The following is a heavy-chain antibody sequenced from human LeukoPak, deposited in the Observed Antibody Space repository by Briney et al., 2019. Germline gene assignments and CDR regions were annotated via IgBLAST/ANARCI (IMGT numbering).Heavy chain of an antibody. J-gene: IGHJ6*02. CDR2: ISGSGGST. CDR3: AKTLWELLNYYYYGMDV. CDR1: GSTFSSYA. V-gene: IGHV3-23*01. Sequence: GGSLRLSCAASGSTFSSYAMSWVRQAPGKGLEWVSAISGSGGSTYYADSVKGRFTISRDNSKNTLYLQMNSLRAEDTAVYYCAKTLWELLNYYYYGMDVWGQGTTVTVSS. D-gene: IGHD1-26*01.